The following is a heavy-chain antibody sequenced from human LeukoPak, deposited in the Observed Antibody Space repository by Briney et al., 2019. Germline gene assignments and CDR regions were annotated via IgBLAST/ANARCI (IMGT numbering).Heavy chain of an antibody. D-gene: IGHD2-21*02. CDR1: GYSITSGYY. V-gene: IGHV4-38-2*02. Sequence: PSETLSLTCTVSGYSITSGYYWGWIRRPPGKGLEWIGSIYHSGSTYYNPSLKSRVTISVDTSKNQFSLNLRSVTAADTAVYYCARDQGPYCGGDCSTNWFDPWGQGTLVTVSS. J-gene: IGHJ5*02. CDR3: ARDQGPYCGGDCSTNWFDP. CDR2: IYHSGST.